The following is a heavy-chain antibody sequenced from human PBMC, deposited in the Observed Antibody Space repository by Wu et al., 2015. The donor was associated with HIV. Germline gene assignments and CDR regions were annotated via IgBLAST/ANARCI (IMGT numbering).Heavy chain of an antibody. Sequence: QVQLVQSGAEVKKPGSSVKVSCKASGGTFSSYAISWVRQAPGQGLEWMGGIIPIFGTANYAQKFQGRVTITADESTSTAYMELSSLRSEDTAVYYCARALSYYYDSSGYPRNYYYYMDVWGKGTTVTVSS. CDR2: IIPIFGTA. V-gene: IGHV1-69*12. D-gene: IGHD3-22*01. J-gene: IGHJ6*03. CDR1: GGTFSSYA. CDR3: ARALSYYYDSSGYPRNYYYYMDV.